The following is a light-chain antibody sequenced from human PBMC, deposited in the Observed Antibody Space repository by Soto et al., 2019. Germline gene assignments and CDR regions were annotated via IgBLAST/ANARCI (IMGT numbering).Light chain of an antibody. CDR2: DAY. V-gene: IGKV3-11*01. J-gene: IGKJ5*01. CDR3: QQRHMWPIT. CDR1: QSFRGL. Sequence: EVVLTQSPVTLSLSPVERANLSCRASQSFRGLLAWYQQKPGQAPRLLIYDAYNRATGIPPRFSGSGSGTDFTLTISSLEPEDSAVYYCQQRHMWPITCGQGTRLEIK.